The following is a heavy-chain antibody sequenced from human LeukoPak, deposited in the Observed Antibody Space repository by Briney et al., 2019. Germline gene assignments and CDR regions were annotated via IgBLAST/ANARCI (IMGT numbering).Heavy chain of an antibody. J-gene: IGHJ4*02. Sequence: ASVKVSCKASGYTFTSYYMHWLRQAPGQGLEWMGIINPSGGSTSYAQKFQGRVTMTRDTSTSTVYMELSSLRSEDTAVYYCASRQTHYYDSSGYYSYWGQGTLVTVSS. D-gene: IGHD3-22*01. V-gene: IGHV1-46*01. CDR3: ASRQTHYYDSSGYYSY. CDR1: GYTFTSYY. CDR2: INPSGGST.